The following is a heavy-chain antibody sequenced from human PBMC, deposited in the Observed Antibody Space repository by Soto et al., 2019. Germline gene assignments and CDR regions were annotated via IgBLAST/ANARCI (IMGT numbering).Heavy chain of an antibody. CDR1: GFTFSSYA. CDR3: AKSVSNYDFWSGPSYFDY. V-gene: IGHV3-23*01. J-gene: IGHJ4*02. Sequence: PGGSLRLSCAASGFTFSSYAMSWVRQAPGKGLEWVSAISGSGGSTYYADSVKGRFTISRDNSKNTLYLQMNSLRAEDTAVYYCAKSVSNYDFWSGPSYFDYWGQGTLVTVSS. D-gene: IGHD3-3*01. CDR2: ISGSGGST.